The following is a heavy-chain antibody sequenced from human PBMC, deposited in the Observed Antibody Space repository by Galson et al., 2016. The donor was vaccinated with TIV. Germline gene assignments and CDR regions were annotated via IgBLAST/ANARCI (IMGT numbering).Heavy chain of an antibody. V-gene: IGHV1-69*13. J-gene: IGHJ6*01. D-gene: IGHD5-18*01. Sequence: SVKVSCKASGDTFLSYPFNWVRQAPGQGLERMGGLIPLFGTPNYAQKFQGRVTITADESTSTVHMELSSLRSEDTAVYYCAKDRNTAMDTYHQYYGMDVW. CDR3: AKDRNTAMDTYHQYYGMDV. CDR1: GDTFLSYP. CDR2: LIPLFGTP.